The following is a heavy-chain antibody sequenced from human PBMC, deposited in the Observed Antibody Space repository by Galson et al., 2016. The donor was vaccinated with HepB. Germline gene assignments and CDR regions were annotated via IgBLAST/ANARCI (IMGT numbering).Heavy chain of an antibody. D-gene: IGHD3-10*02. CDR3: ARDLSNVRGSSWYFDL. CDR2: INQDGTEK. CDR1: GLTFSNFW. V-gene: IGHV3-7*01. J-gene: IGHJ2*01. Sequence: SLRLSCAASGLTFSNFWMTWVRQAPGKGLEWVANINQDGTEKHYLDSVRGRFTISRDNAKSSLFLQMNSLRDEDTAVYYCARDLSNVRGSSWYFDLWGRGTLVTVSS.